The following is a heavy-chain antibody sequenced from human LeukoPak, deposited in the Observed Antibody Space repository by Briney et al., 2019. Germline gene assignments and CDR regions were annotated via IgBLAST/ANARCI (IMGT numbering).Heavy chain of an antibody. J-gene: IGHJ4*02. CDR1: GGSISSYY. D-gene: IGHD2-15*01. CDR2: IYYSGST. CDR3: ARFCSGGRCPDY. Sequence: SETLSLTCTVSGGSISSYYWTWIRQPPGKGLEWIGYIYYSGSTNYNPSLKSRVTISVDTSKNQSSLTLSSVTAADTAVYYCARFCSGGRCPDYWGQGTLVTVSS. V-gene: IGHV4-59*01.